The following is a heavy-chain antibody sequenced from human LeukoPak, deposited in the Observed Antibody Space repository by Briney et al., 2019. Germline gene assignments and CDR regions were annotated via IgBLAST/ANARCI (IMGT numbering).Heavy chain of an antibody. CDR1: GGSFSGYY. V-gene: IGHV3-23*01. CDR3: AKSLVVVPT. J-gene: IGHJ5*02. CDR2: ISGSGGST. Sequence: ETLSLTCAVYGGSFSGYYWSWIRQPPGKGLEWVSAISGSGGSTYYADSVKGRFTISRDNSKNTLYLQMNSLRAEDTAVYYCAKSLVVVPTWGQGTLVTVSS. D-gene: IGHD2-2*01.